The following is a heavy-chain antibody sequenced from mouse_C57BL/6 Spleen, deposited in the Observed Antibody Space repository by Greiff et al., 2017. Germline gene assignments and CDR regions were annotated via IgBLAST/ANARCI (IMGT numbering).Heavy chain of an antibody. CDR2: IYPSDSET. CDR1: GYTFTSYW. Sequence: QVQLQQPGAELVRPGSSVKLSCKASGYTFTSYWMDWVKQRPGQGLEWIGNIYPSDSETHYNQKFKDKATLTVDKSSSTAYMQLSSLTSADSAVYYCARYGYDGAWFAYWGQGTLVTVSA. V-gene: IGHV1-61*01. CDR3: ARYGYDGAWFAY. J-gene: IGHJ3*01. D-gene: IGHD2-2*01.